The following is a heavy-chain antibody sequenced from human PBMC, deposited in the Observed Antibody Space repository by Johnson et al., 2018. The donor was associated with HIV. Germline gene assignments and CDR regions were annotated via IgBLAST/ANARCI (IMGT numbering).Heavy chain of an antibody. CDR3: ATDVSWELKSAFDV. J-gene: IGHJ3*01. Sequence: QVQLVESGGGVVQPGRSLSLSCAASGFTFSSYAIHWVRQAPGKGLEWVAVISYDGSEKYYVDSVKGRFTISRDNAKNSLYLQIDSLRAEDTAMYYCATDVSWELKSAFDVWGQGTMVTVSS. CDR2: ISYDGSEK. CDR1: GFTFSSYA. V-gene: IGHV3-30*04. D-gene: IGHD3-10*01.